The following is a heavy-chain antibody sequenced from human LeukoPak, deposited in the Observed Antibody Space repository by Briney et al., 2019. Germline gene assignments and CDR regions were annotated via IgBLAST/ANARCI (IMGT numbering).Heavy chain of an antibody. CDR1: GFTFSSYE. Sequence: GGSLRLSCAASGFTFSSYEMNWVRQAPGKGLEWVSYISSSSSYTNYADSVKGRFTISRDNAKNSLYLQMNSLRAEDTAVYYCARRPRVITFGGVIVHAFDIWGQGTMVTVSS. D-gene: IGHD3-16*02. CDR2: ISSSSSYT. CDR3: ARRPRVITFGGVIVHAFDI. V-gene: IGHV3-21*05. J-gene: IGHJ3*02.